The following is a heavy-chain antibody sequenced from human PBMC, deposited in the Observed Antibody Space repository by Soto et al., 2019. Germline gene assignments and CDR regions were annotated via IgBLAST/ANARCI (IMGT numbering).Heavy chain of an antibody. Sequence: QVQLVQSGTEVKEPRSSVKVSCKASGGTFRNYPINWVRQAPGQGLEWMGSICPLTDIPDYAQNFQARLTISADKSTSTAYMELCSLTSDDTAMYFCARGPLVVLNYFESWGQGTLVTVSS. CDR2: ICPLTDIP. V-gene: IGHV1-69*02. CDR3: ARGPLVVLNYFES. J-gene: IGHJ4*02. CDR1: GGTFRNYP.